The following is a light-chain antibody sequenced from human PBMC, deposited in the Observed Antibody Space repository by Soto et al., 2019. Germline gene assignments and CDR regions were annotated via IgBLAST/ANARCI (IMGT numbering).Light chain of an antibody. CDR1: TSNIAGNT. J-gene: IGLJ7*01. CDR2: IDD. CDR3: ATWDDSLNAAV. Sequence: QSVLTQPPSLSGTPGQRVTISCSGSTSNIAGNTVHWYQHLPETAPKLPIYIDDQRPSGVPDRFSGSKSGTSASLAISGLQYEDEADYYCATWDDSLNAAVFGGGTQLTVL. V-gene: IGLV1-44*01.